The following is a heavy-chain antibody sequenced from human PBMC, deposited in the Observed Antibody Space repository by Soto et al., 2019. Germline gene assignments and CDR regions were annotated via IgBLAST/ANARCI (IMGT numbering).Heavy chain of an antibody. Sequence: SVKVSCKASGGTFSSYDISWVRQTPGQGLEWRGGIIPIFGTANYAQKIQGRVKITADESTSTAYMELSSLRSEDTAVYYCARDLYDSSGYYSYSVLYYYYGMDVWGQGTTVTVSS. V-gene: IGHV1-69*13. CDR2: IIPIFGTA. D-gene: IGHD3-22*01. CDR3: ARDLYDSSGYYSYSVLYYYYGMDV. J-gene: IGHJ6*02. CDR1: GGTFSSYD.